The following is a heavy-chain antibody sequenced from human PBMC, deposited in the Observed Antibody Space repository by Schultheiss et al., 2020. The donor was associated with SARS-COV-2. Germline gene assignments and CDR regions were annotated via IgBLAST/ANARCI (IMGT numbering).Heavy chain of an antibody. CDR2: ISYDGSNK. Sequence: GGSLRLSCAASGFTFSSYGMHWVRQAPGKGLEWVAVISYDGSNKYYADSVKGRFTISRDNSKNTLYLQMNSLRAEDTAVYYCAREKTSRDWYFDLWGRGTLVTVSS. CDR1: GFTFSSYG. J-gene: IGHJ2*01. V-gene: IGHV3-30*03. CDR3: AREKTSRDWYFDL.